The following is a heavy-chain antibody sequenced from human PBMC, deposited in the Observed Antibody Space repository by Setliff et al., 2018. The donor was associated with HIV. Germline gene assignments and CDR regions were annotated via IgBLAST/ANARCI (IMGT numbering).Heavy chain of an antibody. CDR1: GFAFSRYS. J-gene: IGHJ4*02. CDR2: ISSSGSTI. D-gene: IGHD1-26*01. CDR3: ARKGYSGSYGY. V-gene: IGHV3-48*04. Sequence: PGGSLRLSCTASGFAFSRYSMNWVRQAPGKGLEWVSYISSSGSTIYYADSVKGRFTISRDNAKNSLYLQMSSLRAEDTAVYYCARKGYSGSYGYWGQGTLVTVSS.